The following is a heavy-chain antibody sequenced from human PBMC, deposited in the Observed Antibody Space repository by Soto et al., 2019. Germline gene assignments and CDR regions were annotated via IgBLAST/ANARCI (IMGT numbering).Heavy chain of an antibody. D-gene: IGHD1-1*01. CDR2: ISGSGGST. V-gene: IGHV3-23*01. J-gene: IGHJ6*02. Sequence: GGSLRLSCAASGFTFSSYAMSWVRQAPGKGLEWVSAISGSGGSTYYADSVKGRFTISRDNSKNTLYLQMNSLRAEDTAVYYCAKDGQEGTSNPGDYYGMDVWGQGTTVTVSS. CDR1: GFTFSSYA. CDR3: AKDGQEGTSNPGDYYGMDV.